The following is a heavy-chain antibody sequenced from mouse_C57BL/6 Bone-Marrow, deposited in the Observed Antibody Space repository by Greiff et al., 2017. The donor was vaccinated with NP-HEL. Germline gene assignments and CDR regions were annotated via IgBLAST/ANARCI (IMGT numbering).Heavy chain of an antibody. CDR3: ARKANWGFAY. J-gene: IGHJ3*01. CDR1: GYTFTSYW. CDR2: IDPSDSYT. V-gene: IGHV1-69*01. D-gene: IGHD4-1*01. Sequence: VQLQQPGAELVMPGASVKLSCKASGYTFTSYWMHWVKQRPGQGLEWIGEIDPSDSYTNYNQKFKGKSTLTVDKSSSTAYMQLSSLTSEDSAVDYWARKANWGFAYWGQGTLVTVSA.